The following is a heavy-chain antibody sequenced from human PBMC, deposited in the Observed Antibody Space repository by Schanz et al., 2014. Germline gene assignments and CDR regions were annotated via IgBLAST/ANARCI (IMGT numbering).Heavy chain of an antibody. Sequence: QVDLVESGGGVVQPGRSLTLSCAVSTSLFSRSVIHWVRQAPGKGLEWVALISYDGNTKYYADSVKGRFTISRDNSKNTLYLQMNSLRADDTAVYYCARDLLVSHYDFWSGNDYWGQGTLVTVSS. V-gene: IGHV3-30-3*01. CDR3: ARDLLVSHYDFWSGNDY. J-gene: IGHJ4*02. CDR2: ISYDGNTK. CDR1: TSLFSRSV. D-gene: IGHD3-3*01.